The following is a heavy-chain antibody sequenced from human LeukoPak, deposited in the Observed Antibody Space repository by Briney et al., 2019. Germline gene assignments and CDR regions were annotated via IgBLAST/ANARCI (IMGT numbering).Heavy chain of an antibody. Sequence: PGGSLRLSCAASGFTFSNYRMKWVRQAPGKGLEWVSSISSSSSYIYYADSVQGRFTISRDNAKNSLYLQMNSLRAEDTAVYYCARVMLNCYDTSGYLDYWGRGTLVTVSS. CDR1: GFTFSNYR. J-gene: IGHJ4*02. V-gene: IGHV3-21*01. CDR2: ISSSSSYI. D-gene: IGHD3-22*01. CDR3: ARVMLNCYDTSGYLDY.